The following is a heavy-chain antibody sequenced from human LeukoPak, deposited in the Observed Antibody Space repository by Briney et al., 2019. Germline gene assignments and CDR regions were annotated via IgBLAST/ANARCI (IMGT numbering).Heavy chain of an antibody. J-gene: IGHJ5*02. CDR2: INHSGST. V-gene: IGHV4-34*01. CDR1: GGSISGYY. CDR3: ARANSYSGYGYFWFDP. Sequence: PSETLSLTSTVSGGSISGYYWSWIRQAPGQGLEWIGQINHSGSTSYNPSLKSRVTMSVDTSKNQFSLKLTSVTAADTAVYYCARANSYSGYGYFWFDPWDQGTLVTVSS. D-gene: IGHD5-12*01.